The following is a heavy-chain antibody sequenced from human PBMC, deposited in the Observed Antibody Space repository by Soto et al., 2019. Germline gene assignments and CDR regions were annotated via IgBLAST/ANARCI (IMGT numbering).Heavy chain of an antibody. CDR2: IYYSGGT. V-gene: IGHV4-59*08. Sequence: PSETLSLTCTVPGGSISSYYWSWIRQPPGKGLEWIGYIYYSGGTNYNPSLKSRVTISVDTSKNQFSLKLSSVTAADTAVYYCARLGLSGPYYMDVWGKGTTVTVSS. CDR3: ARLGLSGPYYMDV. J-gene: IGHJ6*03. CDR1: GGSISSYY.